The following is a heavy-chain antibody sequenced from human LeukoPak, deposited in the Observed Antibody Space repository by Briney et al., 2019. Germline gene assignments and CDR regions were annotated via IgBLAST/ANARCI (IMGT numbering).Heavy chain of an antibody. CDR1: GYTFTSYT. D-gene: IGHD6-6*01. V-gene: IGHV1-69*04. Sequence: SVKVSCKASGYTFTSYTISWVRQAPGQGLEWMGRIIPILGIANYAQKFQGRVTITADKSTSTAYMELSSLRSEDTAVYYCARDPRQKVYSSSSDWFDPWGQGTLVTVSS. CDR2: IIPILGIA. J-gene: IGHJ5*02. CDR3: ARDPRQKVYSSSSDWFDP.